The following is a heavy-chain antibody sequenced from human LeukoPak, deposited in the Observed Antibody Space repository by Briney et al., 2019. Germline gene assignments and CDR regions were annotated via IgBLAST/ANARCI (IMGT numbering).Heavy chain of an antibody. Sequence: SETLSLTCAVYGGSFSGYYWSWIRQPPGKGLEWIGEINHSGSTNYNPSLKSRVTISVDTSKNRFSLKLSSVTAADTAVYFCARGPYSYDSSGAFDIWGQGTMVTVSS. D-gene: IGHD3-22*01. CDR3: ARGPYSYDSSGAFDI. J-gene: IGHJ3*02. V-gene: IGHV4-34*01. CDR1: GGSFSGYY. CDR2: INHSGST.